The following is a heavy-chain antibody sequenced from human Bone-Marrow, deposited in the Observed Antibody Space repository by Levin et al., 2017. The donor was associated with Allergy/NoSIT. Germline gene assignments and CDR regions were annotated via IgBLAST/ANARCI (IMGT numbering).Heavy chain of an antibody. Sequence: GESLKISCQASGYVFTSYGITWVRQAPGQGLEWLGWISGYNNKTNYAHKIQGRVTMTTDTSSTTAYMELTSLRSDDTAVYYCVRAAFRTGTTGGGYWGQGVLVTVSS. V-gene: IGHV1-18*01. CDR1: GYVFTSYG. CDR3: VRAAFRTGTTGGGY. CDR2: ISGYNNKT. D-gene: IGHD1-1*01. J-gene: IGHJ4*02.